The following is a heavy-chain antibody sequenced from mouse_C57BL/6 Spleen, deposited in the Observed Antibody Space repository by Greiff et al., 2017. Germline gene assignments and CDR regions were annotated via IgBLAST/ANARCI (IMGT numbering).Heavy chain of an antibody. Sequence: VQLQQPGAELVMPGASVKLSCKASGYTFTSYWMHWVKQRPGQGLEWIGEIDPSDSYTNYNQKFKGKSTLTVDKSSSTAYMQLSSLTSEDSAVYYCARSLPSYGNCVGWYFDVWGTGTTVTVSS. CDR1: GYTFTSYW. CDR2: IDPSDSYT. V-gene: IGHV1-69*01. J-gene: IGHJ1*03. D-gene: IGHD2-10*01. CDR3: ARSLPSYGNCVGWYFDV.